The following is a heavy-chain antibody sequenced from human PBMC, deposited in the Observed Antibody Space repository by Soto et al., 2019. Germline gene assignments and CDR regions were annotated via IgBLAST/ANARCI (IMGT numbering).Heavy chain of an antibody. CDR1: GVSIANHY. J-gene: IGHJ6*02. D-gene: IGHD6-13*01. Sequence: AETLSLTCTVSGVSIANHYWSWIRQPPGKGLEWIGYIYYSGITNYNPSLKSRVTISLDASKNQFSLKLNTVTAADTAIYYCARDGAIAAAANSYYYTMNVWGQGTTVTVSS. CDR2: IYYSGIT. CDR3: ARDGAIAAAANSYYYTMNV. V-gene: IGHV4-59*11.